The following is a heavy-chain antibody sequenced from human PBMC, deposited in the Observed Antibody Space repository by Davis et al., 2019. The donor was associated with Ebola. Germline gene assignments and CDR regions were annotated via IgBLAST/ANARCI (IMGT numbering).Heavy chain of an antibody. CDR1: GFTFSSYA. D-gene: IGHD2-21*01. CDR2: ISGSGGST. CDR3: AKDVVVSRDNYYYYMDV. J-gene: IGHJ6*03. Sequence: GESLKISCAASGFTFSSYAMSWVRQAPGKGLEWVSAISGSGGSTYYADSVKGRFTISRDNSKNTLYLQMNSLRAEDTAVYYCAKDVVVSRDNYYYYMDVWGKGTTVTVSS. V-gene: IGHV3-23*01.